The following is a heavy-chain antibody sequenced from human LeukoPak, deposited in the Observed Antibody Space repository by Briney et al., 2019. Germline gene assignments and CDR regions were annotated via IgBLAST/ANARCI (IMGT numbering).Heavy chain of an antibody. CDR3: TRRTRGYSYGPPYFDY. CDR2: IRSKANSYAT. J-gene: IGHJ4*02. Sequence: GGSLRLPCAASGFTFSGSAMHWVRQASGKGLEWVGRIRSKANSYATAYAASVKGRFTISRDDSKNTAYLQMNSLKTEDTAVYYCTRRTRGYSYGPPYFDYWGQGTLVTVSS. CDR1: GFTFSGSA. D-gene: IGHD5-18*01. V-gene: IGHV3-73*01.